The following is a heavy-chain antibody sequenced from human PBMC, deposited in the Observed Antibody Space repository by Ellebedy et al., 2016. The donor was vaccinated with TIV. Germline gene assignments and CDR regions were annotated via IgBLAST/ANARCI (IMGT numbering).Heavy chain of an antibody. CDR2: ISGSGGST. CDR3: AKDLDYAILTGYPYYYYYYGMDV. V-gene: IGHV3-23*01. Sequence: GESLKISCAASGFTFSSYAMSWVRQAPGKGLEWVSAISGSGGSTYYADSVKGRFTISRDNSKNTLYLQMNSLRAEDTAVYYCAKDLDYAILTGYPYYYYYYGMDVWGQGTTVTVSS. D-gene: IGHD3-9*01. CDR1: GFTFSSYA. J-gene: IGHJ6*02.